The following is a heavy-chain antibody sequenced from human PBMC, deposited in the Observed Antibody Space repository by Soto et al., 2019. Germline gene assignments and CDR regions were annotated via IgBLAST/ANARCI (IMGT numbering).Heavy chain of an antibody. V-gene: IGHV4-4*02. CDR1: GVSISYPNW. D-gene: IGHD1-20*01. J-gene: IGHJ5*02. Sequence: QVQLQESGPGLVKPSGTLSLTCAVSGVSISYPNWWSWVRQPPGKGLEWIGEISHSGSTNYNPSLKSRVNISLDNSKHQFSLKLSSVTAADTAVFYCAREINFSFDPWGQGTLVTVSS. CDR3: AREINFSFDP. CDR2: ISHSGST.